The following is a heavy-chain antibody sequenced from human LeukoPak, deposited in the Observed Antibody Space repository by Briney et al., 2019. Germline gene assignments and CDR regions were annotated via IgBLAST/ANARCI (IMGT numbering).Heavy chain of an antibody. CDR1: GFPFSSFG. CDR3: ARDLSAAYDF. J-gene: IGHJ4*02. Sequence: PGGSLRLSCAASGFPFSSFGMHWVRQAPGKGLEWVARLVYDGIINYGDFAKGRFTISRDNSKSALYLEMSSLRVEDSGICYCARDLSAAYDFWGQGVVVTVSS. CDR2: LVYDGII. D-gene: IGHD2-21*01. V-gene: IGHV3-33*01.